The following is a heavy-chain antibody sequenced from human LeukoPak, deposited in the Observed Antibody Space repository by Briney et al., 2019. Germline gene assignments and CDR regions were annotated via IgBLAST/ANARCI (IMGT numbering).Heavy chain of an antibody. D-gene: IGHD4-17*01. Sequence: SETLSLTCPVTGGSISSSSYYWGWIRQPPGKGLECIGEINHSGSTNYIPSLKSRVTISIDTSKNQFSLKLSSVTAADTAVYYCARMSPRLRRLTVTTSKGFDYWGQGTLVTVSS. J-gene: IGHJ4*02. CDR1: GGSISSSSYY. V-gene: IGHV4-39*07. CDR3: ARMSPRLRRLTVTTSKGFDY. CDR2: INHSGST.